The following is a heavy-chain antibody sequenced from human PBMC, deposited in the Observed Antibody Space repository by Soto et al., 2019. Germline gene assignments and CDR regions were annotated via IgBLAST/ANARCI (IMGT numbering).Heavy chain of an antibody. CDR2: IIPIFGTA. D-gene: IGHD3-22*01. J-gene: IGHJ4*02. CDR1: GGTFSSYA. V-gene: IGHV1-69*01. CDR3: AREYYYENSGDYSLDY. Sequence: QVQLVQSGAEVKKPGSSVKVSCKASGGTFSSYAISWVRQAPGQGLEWLGAIIPIFGTANYAQKFQGRVTITADESTSTAYMELSSLRSDDTAVYYCAREYYYENSGDYSLDYWGQGTLVTVSS.